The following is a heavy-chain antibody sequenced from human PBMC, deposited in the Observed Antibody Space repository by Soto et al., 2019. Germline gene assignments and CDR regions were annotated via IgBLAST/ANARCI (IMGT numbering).Heavy chain of an antibody. CDR3: PHRPFYDHSGYPDY. CDR1: GFSLSSSGVG. CDR2: IYWNDDK. J-gene: IGHJ4*02. Sequence: SGPTLVNPTQTLALTCTFSGFSLSSSGVGVGWIRQPPGKALEWLALIYWNDDKRYSPSLKTRLTISKDTSKNQVVLTMTNMDHVDTGTYYCPHRPFYDHSGYPDYWGQGTLVTVSS. V-gene: IGHV2-5*01. D-gene: IGHD3-22*01.